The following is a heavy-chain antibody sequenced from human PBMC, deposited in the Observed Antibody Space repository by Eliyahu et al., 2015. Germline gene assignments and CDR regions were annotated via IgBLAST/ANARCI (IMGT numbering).Heavy chain of an antibody. V-gene: IGHV3-9*01. Sequence: RLPCAVSGFRFDDYAMHWVRQAPGKGLEWVSGIAWNSESVGYADSVKGRFTISRDNSKNSLFLQMNSLRAEDTALYYCIRGYTSGWYEGRFEYWGQGTLVSVSS. CDR2: IAWNSESV. D-gene: IGHD6-19*01. J-gene: IGHJ4*02. CDR3: IRGYTSGWYEGRFEY. CDR1: GFRFDDYA.